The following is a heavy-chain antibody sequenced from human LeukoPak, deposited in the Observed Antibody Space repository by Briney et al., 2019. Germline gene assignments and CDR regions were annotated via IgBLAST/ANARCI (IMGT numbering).Heavy chain of an antibody. CDR1: GGSISSYY. Sequence: SETLSLTCTVSGGSISSYYWSWIRQPPGKGLEWVGYIYYSGSTNYNPSLKSRDTISVDTSKNQFSLKLSSVTAADTAVYYCARAEAAVLDYWGQGTLVTVSS. J-gene: IGHJ4*02. V-gene: IGHV4-59*01. D-gene: IGHD6-13*01. CDR3: ARAEAAVLDY. CDR2: IYYSGST.